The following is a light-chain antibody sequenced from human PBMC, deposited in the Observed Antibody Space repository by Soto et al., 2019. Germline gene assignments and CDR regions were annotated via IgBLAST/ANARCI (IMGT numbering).Light chain of an antibody. CDR1: QGVDSR. J-gene: IGKJ2*01. V-gene: IGKV1-39*01. CDR3: QQSYSAPLYT. Sequence: DIQLTQSPSFVSASIGDRVTITCRASQGVDSRLAWYQQKPGKAPKLLIYAASSLQSGVPSRFSGSGSGTDFTLTISSLQPEDFATYYCQQSYSAPLYTFGQGTKLEIK. CDR2: AAS.